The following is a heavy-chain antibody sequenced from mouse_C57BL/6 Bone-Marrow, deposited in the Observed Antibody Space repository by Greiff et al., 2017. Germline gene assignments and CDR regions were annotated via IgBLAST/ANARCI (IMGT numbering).Heavy chain of an antibody. CDR1: GYTFTDYY. CDR3: ARPGYYGSSSYYYAMDY. V-gene: IGHV1-26*01. D-gene: IGHD1-1*01. Sequence: VQLQQSGPELVKPGASVKISCKASGYTFTDYYMNWVKQSHGKSLEWIGDINPNNGGTSYNQKFKGKATLTVDKSSSTAYMALRSLTSEDSAVYYCARPGYYGSSSYYYAMDYWGQGTSVTVSS. J-gene: IGHJ4*01. CDR2: INPNNGGT.